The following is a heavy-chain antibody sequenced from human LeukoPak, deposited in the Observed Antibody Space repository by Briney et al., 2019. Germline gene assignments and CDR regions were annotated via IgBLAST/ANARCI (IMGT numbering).Heavy chain of an antibody. D-gene: IGHD1-26*01. Sequence: GGSLRLSRAASGFTFSSYWMSWVRQAPGKGLEWVANINQDGSGKHYVDSVKGRFTISRDNAKSSLYLQMNSLRAEDTAVYYCSRSYGQNYGMDVWGQGTTVTVSS. CDR1: GFTFSSYW. J-gene: IGHJ6*02. CDR3: SRSYGQNYGMDV. V-gene: IGHV3-7*01. CDR2: INQDGSGK.